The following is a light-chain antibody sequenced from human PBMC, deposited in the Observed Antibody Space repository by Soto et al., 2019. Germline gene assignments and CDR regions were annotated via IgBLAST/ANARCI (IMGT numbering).Light chain of an antibody. V-gene: IGLV1-40*01. CDR1: SSNIGAGYG. J-gene: IGLJ2*01. CDR3: QSYDSNLSGSL. Sequence: QSVLTRPPSVSGAPGQRVTISCAGTSSNIGAGYGVHWYQQLPGRAPKLLIHNYVNRPSGVPDRFSGSKSGTSASLAITGLQGEDEGDYYCQSYDSNLSGSLFGGGTQLTVL. CDR2: NYV.